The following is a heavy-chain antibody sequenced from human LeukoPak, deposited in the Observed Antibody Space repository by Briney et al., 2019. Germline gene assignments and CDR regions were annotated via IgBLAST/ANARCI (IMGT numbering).Heavy chain of an antibody. Sequence: ASVKVSCKASGYTFTSYGISWVRQAPGQGLEWMGWISAYNGNTNYAQKLQGRVTMTTDTSTSTAYMELRSLTSDDTAMYYCAASSLYYDILTTRNNLGVGAFDIWGQGTMLTVSS. D-gene: IGHD3-9*01. V-gene: IGHV1-18*01. CDR3: AASSLYYDILTTRNNLGVGAFDI. CDR1: GYTFTSYG. J-gene: IGHJ3*02. CDR2: ISAYNGNT.